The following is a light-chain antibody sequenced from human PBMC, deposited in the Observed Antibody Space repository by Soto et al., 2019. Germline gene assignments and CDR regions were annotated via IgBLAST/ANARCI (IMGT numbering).Light chain of an antibody. CDR3: QQSYSTLWT. CDR1: QSISSY. J-gene: IGKJ1*01. CDR2: AAS. V-gene: IGKV1-39*01. Sequence: DIQMTQSPSSLSASVGDRVTITSRASQSISSYLNWYQQKPGKDPNLLIYAASSLQSGVPSRFSGSGSGTDFTLTISSLQPEDFATYYCQQSYSTLWTFGQGTKVDI.